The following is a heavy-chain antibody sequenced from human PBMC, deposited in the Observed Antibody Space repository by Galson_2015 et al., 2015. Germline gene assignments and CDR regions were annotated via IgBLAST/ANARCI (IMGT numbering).Heavy chain of an antibody. CDR2: TSYRSKWYT. D-gene: IGHD6-19*01. V-gene: IGHV6-1*01. J-gene: IGHJ4*02. Sequence: CAISGDSVSSTSAAWNWIRPSPSRGLEWLGRTSYRSKWYTDYAVSVKSRITINPDTSRNQFSLQLNSVTPEDTAVYYCARDLGSGWYWVFDYWGQGALVTVSS. CDR1: GDSVSSTSAA. CDR3: ARDLGSGWYWVFDY.